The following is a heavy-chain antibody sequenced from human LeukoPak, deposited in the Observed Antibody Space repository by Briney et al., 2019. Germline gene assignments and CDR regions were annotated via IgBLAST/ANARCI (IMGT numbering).Heavy chain of an antibody. Sequence: SETLSLTCTVSGGSISSYYWSWIRQPPGKGLEWIGYIYYSGSTNYNPSLKSRVTISVDTSKNQFSLKLSSVTAADTAVYYCARDPGGGFLKWFPRGLYYYYGMDVWGQGTTVTVSS. CDR2: IYYSGST. V-gene: IGHV4-59*01. CDR3: ARDPGGGFLKWFPRGLYYYYGMDV. D-gene: IGHD3-3*01. CDR1: GGSISSYY. J-gene: IGHJ6*02.